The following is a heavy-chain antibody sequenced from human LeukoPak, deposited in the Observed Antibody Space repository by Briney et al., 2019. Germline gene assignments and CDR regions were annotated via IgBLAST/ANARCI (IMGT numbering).Heavy chain of an antibody. D-gene: IGHD1-26*01. CDR3: ARATSGNGLDV. Sequence: GGSLRLSCAASGFTISTYDINWVSQAPGWGLEWVSYISSSGSTICYADSVKGRFTISRDNAKNLVYLQMNSLRAEDTAVYYCARATSGNGLDVWGKGTTVTVSS. V-gene: IGHV3-48*03. CDR1: GFTISTYD. J-gene: IGHJ6*04. CDR2: ISSSGSTI.